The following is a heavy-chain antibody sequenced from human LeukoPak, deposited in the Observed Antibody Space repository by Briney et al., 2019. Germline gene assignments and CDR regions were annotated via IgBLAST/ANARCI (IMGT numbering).Heavy chain of an antibody. CDR1: GYTLTELS. D-gene: IGHD3-22*01. J-gene: IGHJ5*02. CDR2: FGPEDGET. V-gene: IGHV1-24*01. Sequence: ASVKVSCKVSGYTLTELSMHWVRQAPGKGLEWMGGFGPEDGETIYAQKFQGRVTMTEDTSTDTAYMELSSLRSEDTAVYYCATDRPTYYYDSSGIPSWGQGTLVTVSS. CDR3: ATDRPTYYYDSSGIPS.